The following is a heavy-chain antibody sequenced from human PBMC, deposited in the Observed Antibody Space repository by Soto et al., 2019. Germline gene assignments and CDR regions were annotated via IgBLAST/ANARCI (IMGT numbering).Heavy chain of an antibody. CDR1: GGTFSSYA. Sequence: QVQLVQSGAEVKKPGSSVKVSCKASGGTFSSYAISWVRQAPGQGLEWMGGIIPIFGTANYAQKFQGRVTITADKSTSTAYMELGSLRSEDTAVYYCARVGVDYYDSSWPPAGFDPWGQGTLVTVSS. CDR2: IIPIFGTA. CDR3: ARVGVDYYDSSWPPAGFDP. D-gene: IGHD3-22*01. V-gene: IGHV1-69*06. J-gene: IGHJ5*02.